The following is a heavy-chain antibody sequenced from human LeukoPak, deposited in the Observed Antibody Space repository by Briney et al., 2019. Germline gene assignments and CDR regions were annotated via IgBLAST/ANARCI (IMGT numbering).Heavy chain of an antibody. CDR3: ARELSSSRYGHYFDY. CDR2: FHTSGST. Sequence: SETLSLTCTVSGDFISSYYWSWIRQPAGKGLEWIGRFHTSGSTNYSPSLKSRVTMSLDTSKKQFSLKVSSVTAADTAVYFCARELSSSRYGHYFDYWGQGTLVTVSS. D-gene: IGHD6-13*01. CDR1: GDFISSYY. V-gene: IGHV4-4*07. J-gene: IGHJ4*02.